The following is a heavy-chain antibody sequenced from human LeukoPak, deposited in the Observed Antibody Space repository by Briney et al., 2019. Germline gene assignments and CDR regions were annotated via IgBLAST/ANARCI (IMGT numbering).Heavy chain of an antibody. CDR2: IIPIFGTA. CDR1: GGTFSSYA. Sequence: SVKVSCKATGGTFSSYAISWVRQAPGQGLEWMGRIIPIFGTANYAQKFQGRVTITTDESTSTAYMELSSLRSEDTAVYYCARGAGYSYGRNFDYWGQGTLVTVSS. V-gene: IGHV1-69*05. D-gene: IGHD5-18*01. J-gene: IGHJ4*02. CDR3: ARGAGYSYGRNFDY.